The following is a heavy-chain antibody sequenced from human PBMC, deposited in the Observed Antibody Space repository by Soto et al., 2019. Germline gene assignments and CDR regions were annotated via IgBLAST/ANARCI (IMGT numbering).Heavy chain of an antibody. CDR1: GGSFSNYY. J-gene: IGHJ6*02. CDR2: INHTGNT. Sequence: SETLSLTCAVYGGSFSNYYWSWIRQPPGKGLEWIGEINHTGNTNYNPSLKSRVTTSVDTSKKQFSLKLTSVTAADTAVYYCARVTRGDYLLTFSLRGMDVWGQGTPVTVSS. D-gene: IGHD4-17*01. CDR3: ARVTRGDYLLTFSLRGMDV. V-gene: IGHV4-34*01.